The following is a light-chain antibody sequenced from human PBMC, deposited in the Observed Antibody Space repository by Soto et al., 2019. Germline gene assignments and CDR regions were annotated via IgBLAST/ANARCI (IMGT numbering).Light chain of an antibody. CDR3: QKYNSAPLT. J-gene: IGKJ4*01. CDR1: QAISNY. CDR2: AAS. Sequence: IQMTQSPSSLSASLGDRVTITCRASQAISNYLAWYQQKPGKVPKLLIYAASTLQSGVPSRFSGSGSGTDFTLTISSLQPEDVATYYCQKYNSAPLTFGGGTKVEIK. V-gene: IGKV1-27*01.